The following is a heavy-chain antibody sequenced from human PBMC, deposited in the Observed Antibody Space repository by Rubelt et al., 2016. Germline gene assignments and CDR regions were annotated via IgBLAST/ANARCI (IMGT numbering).Heavy chain of an antibody. V-gene: IGHV1-69*01. Sequence: LAWWGGIIPIFGTANYAQKFQGRVTITADESTSTAYMELSSLRSEDTAVYYCANERAVEMATGYNWFDPWGQGTLVTVSS. J-gene: IGHJ5*02. D-gene: IGHD5-24*01. CDR3: ANERAVEMATGYNWFDP. CDR2: IIPIFGTA.